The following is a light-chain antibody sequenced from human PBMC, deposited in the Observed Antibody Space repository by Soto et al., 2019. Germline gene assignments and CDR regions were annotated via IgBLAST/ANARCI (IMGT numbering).Light chain of an antibody. CDR1: SSDVGGYNY. CDR2: DVS. CDR3: SSYTTISTYV. V-gene: IGLV2-14*03. J-gene: IGLJ1*01. Sequence: SALTQPASVSGSPGRWITISCTGTSSDVGGYNYVSWYQQHPGKAPKLMIYDVSNRPSGVSNRFSGSKSANTASLTISGLQAEDEADYYCSSYTTISTYVFGTGTKVTVL.